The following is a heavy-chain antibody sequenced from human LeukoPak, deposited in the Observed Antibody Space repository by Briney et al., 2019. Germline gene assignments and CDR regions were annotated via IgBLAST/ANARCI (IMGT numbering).Heavy chain of an antibody. Sequence: SETLSLTCAVSGYSISSGYYWGWIRQPPGKGLEWIGSIYHSGSTYYNPSLKSRVTISVDTSKNQFSLKLSSVTAADTAVYYCARDREFDYGSGTTPFDYWGQGTLVTVSS. D-gene: IGHD3-10*01. J-gene: IGHJ4*02. CDR2: IYHSGST. CDR3: ARDREFDYGSGTTPFDY. CDR1: GYSISSGYY. V-gene: IGHV4-38-2*02.